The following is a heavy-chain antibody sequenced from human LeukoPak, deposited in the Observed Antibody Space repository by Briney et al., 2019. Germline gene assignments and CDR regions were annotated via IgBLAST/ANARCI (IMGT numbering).Heavy chain of an antibody. CDR3: ARIDSSGWYWGGGFDY. J-gene: IGHJ4*02. CDR2: IYHSGST. V-gene: IGHV4-38-2*01. D-gene: IGHD6-19*01. Sequence: PSETLSLTCAVSGYPISSGYYWGWIRQPPGKGLEWIGSIYHSGSTYYNPSLKSRVTISVDTSKNQFSLKLSSVTAADTAVYYRARIDSSGWYWGGGFDYWGQGTLVTVSS. CDR1: GYPISSGYY.